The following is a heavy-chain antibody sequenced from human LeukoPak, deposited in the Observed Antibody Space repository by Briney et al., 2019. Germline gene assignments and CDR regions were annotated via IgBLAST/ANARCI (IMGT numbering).Heavy chain of an antibody. CDR2: ISNSGST. D-gene: IGHD4-17*01. V-gene: IGHV4-59*01. J-gene: IGHJ1*01. CDR3: ARCRDEFADYGFTS. CDR1: VDSISSNY. Sequence: SETLSLTCTLSVDSISSNYWSWIRQPPGKGLECIGYISNSGSTKYNPSLRSRVAISVDTPKNLFSLKLTSMTAADTAFYYCARCRDEFADYGFTSWGQGTLVTVSS.